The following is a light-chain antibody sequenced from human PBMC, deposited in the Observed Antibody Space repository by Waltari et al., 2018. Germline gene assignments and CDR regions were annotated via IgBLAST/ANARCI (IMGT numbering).Light chain of an antibody. V-gene: IGKV3-20*01. CDR1: QGVSSSY. J-gene: IGKJ1*01. CDR3: QQYGSPTWT. Sequence: ELVLTQSPGTLSLSPGERATLSCRASQGVSSSYLAWYQQKPGQAPRRLIYGASSRATGIPDRFSGSGSGTDFTLTISRLEPEDFAVYYCQQYGSPTWTFGQGTKVEIK. CDR2: GAS.